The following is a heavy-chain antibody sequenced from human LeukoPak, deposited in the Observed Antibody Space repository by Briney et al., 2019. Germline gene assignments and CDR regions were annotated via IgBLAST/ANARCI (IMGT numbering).Heavy chain of an antibody. CDR1: GGTFSSYA. Sequence: GSSVKVSCKASGGTFSSYAISWVRQAPGQGLEWMGRIIPILGIANYAQKFQGRVTITADKSTSTAYMELSSLRSEDTAVYYCARVITFGGVIPYWGQGTLVTVSS. J-gene: IGHJ4*02. CDR2: IIPILGIA. D-gene: IGHD3-16*02. CDR3: ARVITFGGVIPY. V-gene: IGHV1-69*04.